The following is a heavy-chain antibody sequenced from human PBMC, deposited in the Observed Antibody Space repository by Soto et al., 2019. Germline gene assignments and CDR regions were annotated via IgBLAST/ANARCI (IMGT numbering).Heavy chain of an antibody. CDR2: IYYSGST. Sequence: SETLSLTCTVSGGSISSYYWSWIRQPPGKGLEWIGYIYYSGSTNYNPSINSRVTISVDTSKNQFSLKLSYVTAVDTAFYYCACTERITIFGVVGPFDPSGQVTLVTVSS. CDR1: GGSISSYY. J-gene: IGHJ5*02. D-gene: IGHD3-3*01. V-gene: IGHV4-59*01. CDR3: ACTERITIFGVVGPFDP.